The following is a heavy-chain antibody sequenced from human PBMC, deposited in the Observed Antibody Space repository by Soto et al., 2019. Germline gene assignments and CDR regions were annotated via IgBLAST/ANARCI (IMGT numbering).Heavy chain of an antibody. CDR3: ARLGGVGAVNWFGH. CDR1: GYSFSNYW. Sequence: GESLKISCKGSGYSFSNYWISWVRQMPGKGLEWMGRIDPSDSWTHYSPSFQGHVTISADKSISTVYLQWSSLEASDTAMYYCARLGGVGAVNWFGHWGQGTLVTVSS. D-gene: IGHD1-26*01. V-gene: IGHV5-10-1*01. CDR2: IDPSDSWT. J-gene: IGHJ5*02.